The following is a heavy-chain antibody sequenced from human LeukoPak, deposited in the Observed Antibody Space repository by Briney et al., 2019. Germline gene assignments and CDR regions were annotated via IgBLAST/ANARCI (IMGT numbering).Heavy chain of an antibody. J-gene: IGHJ4*02. CDR1: GFTFDDYA. D-gene: IGHD5-12*01. CDR2: ISWNSGSI. CDR3: AKGGYDFDY. Sequence: GRSPRLSCAASGFTFDDYAMHWVRQAPGKGLEWVSGISWNSGSIGYADSVKGRFTISRDNAKNSLYLQMNSLRAEDTALYYCAKGGYDFDYWGQGTLVTVSS. V-gene: IGHV3-9*01.